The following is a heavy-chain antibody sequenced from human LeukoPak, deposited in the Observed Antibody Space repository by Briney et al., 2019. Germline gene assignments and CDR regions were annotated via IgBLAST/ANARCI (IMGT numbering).Heavy chain of an antibody. CDR3: ARNFDMKGFDP. V-gene: IGHV1-2*02. CDR1: GYTCTGYY. Sequence: ASVKVSCKASGYTCTGYYMNWVRQAPGQGLEWMGWINSDSGFTKYAQKFQGRVTMTRDTSITTVYMDLTRLTSDDTAVYYCARNFDMKGFDPWGQGTLVTVSS. CDR2: INSDSGFT. J-gene: IGHJ5*02. D-gene: IGHD3-9*01.